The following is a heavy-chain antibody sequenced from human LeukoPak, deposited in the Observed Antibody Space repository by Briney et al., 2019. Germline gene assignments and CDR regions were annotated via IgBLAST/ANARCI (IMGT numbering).Heavy chain of an antibody. D-gene: IGHD1-20*01. CDR3: AKPKDNSLYCFDY. J-gene: IGHJ4*02. V-gene: IGHV3-23*01. CDR1: AFTFRSYA. Sequence: PGGSLRLSCAASAFTFRSYAMSWVRQAGGKGLGWVSAISGSGGSTYYADSAKGRFTISRDNSKNTLYLQMSSLRAEDTAVYYCAKPKDNSLYCFDYWGQGTLVTVSS. CDR2: ISGSGGST.